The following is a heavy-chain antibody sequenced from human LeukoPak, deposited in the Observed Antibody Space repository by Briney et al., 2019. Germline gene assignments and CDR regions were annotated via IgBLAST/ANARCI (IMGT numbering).Heavy chain of an antibody. CDR1: GFTFSSYA. CDR3: ARDSGDWNDVAYFDY. CDR2: ISYDGSNK. D-gene: IGHD1-1*01. Sequence: GGSLRLSCAASGFTFSSYAMHWVRQAPGKGLEWVAVISYDGSNKYYADSVKGRFTISRDNSKNTLYLQMNSLRAEDTALYYCARDSGDWNDVAYFDYWGQGTLVTVSS. V-gene: IGHV3-30-3*01. J-gene: IGHJ4*02.